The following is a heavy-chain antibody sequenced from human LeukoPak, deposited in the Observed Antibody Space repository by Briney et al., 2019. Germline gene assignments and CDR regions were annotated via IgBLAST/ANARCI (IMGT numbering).Heavy chain of an antibody. Sequence: ASVKVSCKASGYTFTSYYIHWVRQAPGQGLEWMGIIKSSGGSTSYAQKFQGRITMTRDTSTSTAYMELSSLRSEDTAVYYCASGTSAGTPDYYYYYMDVWGKGTTVTVSS. J-gene: IGHJ6*03. V-gene: IGHV1-46*01. CDR3: ASGTSAGTPDYYYYYMDV. CDR2: IKSSGGST. CDR1: GYTFTSYY. D-gene: IGHD6-13*01.